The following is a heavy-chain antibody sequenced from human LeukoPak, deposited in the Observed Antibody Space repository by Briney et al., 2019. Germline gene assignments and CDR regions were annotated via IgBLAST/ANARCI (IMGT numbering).Heavy chain of an antibody. V-gene: IGHV3-64D*06. D-gene: IGHD6-19*01. J-gene: IGHJ2*01. Sequence: SGGSLRLSCSASGFTFSSYAMHWVRQAPGKGLEYVSAISSNGGSTYYADSVKGRFTISRDNSKNTLYLQMSSLRAEGTAVYYCVKDRYSSGWYGYFDLWGRGTLVTVSS. CDR1: GFTFSSYA. CDR3: VKDRYSSGWYGYFDL. CDR2: ISSNGGST.